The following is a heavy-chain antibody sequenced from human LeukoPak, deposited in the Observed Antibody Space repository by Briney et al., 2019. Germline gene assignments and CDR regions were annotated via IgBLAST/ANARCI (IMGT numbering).Heavy chain of an antibody. CDR3: GSGSSGYYHPYYYMDV. CDR1: GGTFSSYA. J-gene: IGHJ6*03. CDR2: IIPIFGTA. Sequence: SVKVSCKASGGTFSSYAISWVRQAPEQGLEWMGGIIPIFGTANYAQKFQGRVTITADESTSTAYMELSSLRSEDTAVYYCGSGSSGYYHPYYYMDVWGKGTPVTVSS. D-gene: IGHD3-22*01. V-gene: IGHV1-69*01.